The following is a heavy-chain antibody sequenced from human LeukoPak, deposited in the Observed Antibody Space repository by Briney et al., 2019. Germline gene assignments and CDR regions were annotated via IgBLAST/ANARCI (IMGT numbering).Heavy chain of an antibody. CDR3: AKDNDSSGWSYFDY. CDR2: ISYDGSNK. D-gene: IGHD6-19*01. J-gene: IGHJ4*02. V-gene: IGHV3-30*18. CDR1: GFTFSSYG. Sequence: PGGSLTLSCAASGFTFSSYGMHWVRQAPGKGLEWVAVISYDGSNKYYGDSVRGRFTISRDNSKNTLYLQMNSLRAEDTAVYYCAKDNDSSGWSYFDYWGQGTLVTFSS.